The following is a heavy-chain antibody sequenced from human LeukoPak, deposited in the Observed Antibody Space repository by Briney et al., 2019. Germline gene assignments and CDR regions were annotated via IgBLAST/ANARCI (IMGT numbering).Heavy chain of an antibody. V-gene: IGHV4-34*01. CDR2: INHSGST. Sequence: SETLSLTCAVYGGSFSGYYWSWIRQPPGKGLEWIGEINHSGSTNYNPSLKSRVTISVDTSKNQFSLKLSSVTAADTAVYYCARVYGSGSPPYYYYGMDVWGQGTTVTVSS. CDR1: GGSFSGYY. CDR3: ARVYGSGSPPYYYYGMDV. D-gene: IGHD3-10*01. J-gene: IGHJ6*02.